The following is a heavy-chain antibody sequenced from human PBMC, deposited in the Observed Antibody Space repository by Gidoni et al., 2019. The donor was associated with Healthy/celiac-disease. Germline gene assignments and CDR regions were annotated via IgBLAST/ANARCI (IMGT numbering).Heavy chain of an antibody. J-gene: IGHJ4*02. D-gene: IGHD6-19*01. CDR3: ARQIAGAGIFDY. CDR2: IYYSGST. Sequence: QLQLQASGPGRVKPSDTLSLTCTVSGVSISRSIYYWGWIRQPPGKGLVWSGRIYYSGSTYYNPSLRSRVTISVDMSKKQFSLKLRSVTAADPAVYYCARQIAGAGIFDYWGQGTLVTVSS. CDR1: GVSISRSIYY. V-gene: IGHV4-39*01.